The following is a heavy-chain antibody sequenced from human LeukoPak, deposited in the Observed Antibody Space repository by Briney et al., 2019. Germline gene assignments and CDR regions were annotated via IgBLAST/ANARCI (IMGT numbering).Heavy chain of an antibody. CDR3: AKDQTPVAGTFDY. J-gene: IGHJ4*02. CDR2: ISGIGGST. CDR1: GFTFSSYA. Sequence: GGSLRLSCAASGFTFSSYAMSWVRQAPGKGLEWVSAISGIGGSTFYADSVKGRFTISRDNSKNTVYLQMNSLRAEDTAIYYCAKDQTPVAGTFDYWGQGTLVTVSS. V-gene: IGHV3-23*01. D-gene: IGHD6-19*01.